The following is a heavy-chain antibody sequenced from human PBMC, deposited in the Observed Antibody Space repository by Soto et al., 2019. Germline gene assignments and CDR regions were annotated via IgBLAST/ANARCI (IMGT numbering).Heavy chain of an antibody. CDR2: IWYDGSNK. Sequence: ESGGGVVQPGRSLRLSCAASGFTFSSYGMHWVRQAPGKGLEWVAVIWYDGSNKYYADSVKGRFTISRDNSKNTLYLQMNSLRAEDTAVYYCARDNFKLGRGYFDLWGRGTLVTVSS. D-gene: IGHD3-10*01. V-gene: IGHV3-33*01. CDR3: ARDNFKLGRGYFDL. CDR1: GFTFSSYG. J-gene: IGHJ2*01.